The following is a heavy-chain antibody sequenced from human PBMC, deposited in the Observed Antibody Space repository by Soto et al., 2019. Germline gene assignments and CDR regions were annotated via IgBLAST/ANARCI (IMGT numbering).Heavy chain of an antibody. CDR3: ARAPLVFDYYYYGMDV. Sequence: GGSLRLSCAASGFTVSSNYMSWVRQAPGKGLEWVSVIYSGGSTYYADSVKGRFTISRDNSKNTLYLQMNSLRAEDTAVYYCARAPLVFDYYYYGMDVWGQGTTVTVSS. CDR2: IYSGGST. J-gene: IGHJ6*02. D-gene: IGHD1-20*01. CDR1: GFTVSSNY. V-gene: IGHV3-53*01.